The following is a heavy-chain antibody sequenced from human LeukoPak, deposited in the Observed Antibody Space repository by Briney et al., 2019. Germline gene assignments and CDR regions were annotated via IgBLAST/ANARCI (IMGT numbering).Heavy chain of an antibody. CDR2: INPNSGGT. J-gene: IGHJ4*02. D-gene: IGHD6-19*01. Sequence: ASVKVSCKASGYTFTGYYMHWVRQAPGQGLEWMGWINPNSGGTNYAQKFQGRVTMTRDTSTSTAYMELSRLRSDDTAVYYCARVKSSAVAGNFDYWGQGTLVTVSS. V-gene: IGHV1-2*02. CDR3: ARVKSSAVAGNFDY. CDR1: GYTFTGYY.